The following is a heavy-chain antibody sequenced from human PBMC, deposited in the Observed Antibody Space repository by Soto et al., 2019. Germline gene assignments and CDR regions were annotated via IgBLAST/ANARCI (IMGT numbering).Heavy chain of an antibody. CDR3: ARDHDPVEMATLYGMDV. CDR1: GFTFSSYA. V-gene: IGHV3-30-3*01. D-gene: IGHD5-12*01. J-gene: IGHJ6*02. Sequence: GGSLRLSCAASGFTFSSYAMHWVRQAPGKGLEWVAVISYDGSNKYYADSVKGRFTISRDNSKNTLYLQMNSLRAEDTAVYYCARDHDPVEMATLYGMDVWGQGTTVTVSS. CDR2: ISYDGSNK.